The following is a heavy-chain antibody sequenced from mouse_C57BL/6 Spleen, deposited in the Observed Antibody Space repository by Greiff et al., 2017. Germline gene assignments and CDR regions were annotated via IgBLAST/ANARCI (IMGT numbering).Heavy chain of an antibody. Sequence: QVQLQQPGAELVKPGASVKMSCKASGYTFTSYWIPWVKQRPGQGLEWIGDIYPGSGSTKYNEKFKSKATMTVDTSSSTAYIQLSSLTSEDSAVYYCARTSDYYGSTHWYFDVWGTGTTVTVSS. J-gene: IGHJ1*03. D-gene: IGHD1-1*01. CDR2: IYPGSGST. V-gene: IGHV1-55*01. CDR1: GYTFTSYW. CDR3: ARTSDYYGSTHWYFDV.